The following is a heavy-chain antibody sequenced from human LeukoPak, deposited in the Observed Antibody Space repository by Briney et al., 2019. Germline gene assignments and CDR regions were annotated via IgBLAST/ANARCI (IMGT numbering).Heavy chain of an antibody. CDR3: ARPRSSGWSPFDY. J-gene: IGHJ4*02. CDR1: GNSISSGDNY. V-gene: IGHV4-61*02. CDR2: IYTSGST. Sequence: KPSQTLSLTCTVSGNSISSGDNYWSWIRQPAGKGLEWIGRIYTSGSTNYNPSLKSRVTISGDTSKNQFSLKLSSVTAADTAVYYCARPRSSGWSPFDYWGQGTLVTVSS. D-gene: IGHD6-19*01.